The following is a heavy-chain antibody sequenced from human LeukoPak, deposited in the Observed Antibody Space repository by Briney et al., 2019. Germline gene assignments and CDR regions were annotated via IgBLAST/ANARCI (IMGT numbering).Heavy chain of an antibody. CDR1: GGSFSGYY. CDR2: INHSGST. CDR3: ARATAMVHGMDV. D-gene: IGHD5-18*01. V-gene: IGHV4-34*01. Sequence: SETLSLTCAVYGGSFSGYYWSWIRQPPGKGLEWIGEINHSGSTYYNPSLKSRVTISVDRSKNQFSLKLSSVTAADTAVYYCARATAMVHGMDVWGKGTTVTVSS. J-gene: IGHJ6*04.